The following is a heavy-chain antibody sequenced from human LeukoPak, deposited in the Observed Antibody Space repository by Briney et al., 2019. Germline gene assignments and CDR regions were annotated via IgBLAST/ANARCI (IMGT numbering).Heavy chain of an antibody. CDR3: ASLDNQIDAFDI. Sequence: SETLSLTCTVSGYSIISGFYWGWIRQPPGKGLEWIGSLYHSGNTYYNPSLKSRVTISVDTSKNQFSLKLSSVTAADTAVYYCASLDNQIDAFDIWGQGTMVTVSS. CDR2: LYHSGNT. J-gene: IGHJ3*02. D-gene: IGHD1-1*01. CDR1: GYSIISGFY. V-gene: IGHV4-38-2*02.